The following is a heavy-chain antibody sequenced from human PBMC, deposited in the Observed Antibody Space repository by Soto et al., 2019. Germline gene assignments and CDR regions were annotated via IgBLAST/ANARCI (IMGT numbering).Heavy chain of an antibody. CDR2: IIPIFGTA. CDR3: ASTYVDTGFYGMDV. CDR1: GGTFSSYA. J-gene: IGHJ6*02. V-gene: IGHV1-69*12. D-gene: IGHD5-18*01. Sequence: QVQLVQSGAEVKKPGSSVKVSCKASGGTFSSYAISWVRQAPGQGLEWMGGIIPIFGTANYAQKFQGRVTITADEXXSTAYMALSSLRSEDTAVYYCASTYVDTGFYGMDVWGQGTTVTVSS.